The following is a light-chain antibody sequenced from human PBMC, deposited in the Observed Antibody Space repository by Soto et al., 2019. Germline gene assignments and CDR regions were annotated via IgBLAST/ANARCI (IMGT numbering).Light chain of an antibody. CDR1: QSVSSRY. CDR3: QQYCSSYT. Sequence: EIVLTHSPGTLSLSPGERATLSCRASQSVSSRYLAWYQQKPGQAPRLLIYDASYRAPGIPDRFSGSGSGTDFTLTISRLEAEDFAFYYCQQYCSSYTFGPGTKVDIK. CDR2: DAS. V-gene: IGKV3-20*01. J-gene: IGKJ3*01.